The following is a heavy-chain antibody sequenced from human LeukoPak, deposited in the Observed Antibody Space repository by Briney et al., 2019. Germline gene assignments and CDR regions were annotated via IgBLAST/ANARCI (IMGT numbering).Heavy chain of an antibody. CDR2: INSGGSGT. CDR3: ARGPFWSGYFDD. CDR1: GFAFSSNW. J-gene: IGHJ4*02. V-gene: IGHV3-74*01. Sequence: GGSLRLSCAASGFAFSSNWMHWVRQTPGKGLVWVSRINSGGSGTSYADSVEGRFTISRDNAKNTLYLQMNSLRAEDTAVYYCARGPFWSGYFDDWGQGTLVTVSS. D-gene: IGHD3-3*01.